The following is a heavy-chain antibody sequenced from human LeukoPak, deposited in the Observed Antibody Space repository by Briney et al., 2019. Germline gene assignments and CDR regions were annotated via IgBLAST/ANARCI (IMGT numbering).Heavy chain of an antibody. J-gene: IGHJ4*02. CDR1: GFTFSSYE. CDR3: ARAGSIAAAGYVFDY. Sequence: GGSLRLSCAASGFTFSSYEMHWVRQAPGKGLEWVSYISSSGSTIYYADSLKGRFTVSRDNAKNSLLLRMNSLRAEDTAVYYCARAGSIAAAGYVFDYWGQGTLATVSS. CDR2: ISSSGSTI. V-gene: IGHV3-48*03. D-gene: IGHD6-25*01.